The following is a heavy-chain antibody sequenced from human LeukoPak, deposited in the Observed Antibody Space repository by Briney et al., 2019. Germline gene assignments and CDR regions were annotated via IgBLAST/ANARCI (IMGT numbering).Heavy chain of an antibody. Sequence: SETLSLTCTVSGGSISSYYWSWIRQPPGKGLEWIGYIYYSGSTNYHPSLKSRVTISVDTSKNQFSLKLSSVTAADTAVYYCAGSGYYNNWFDPWGQGTLVTVSS. CDR1: GGSISSYY. CDR3: AGSGYYNNWFDP. CDR2: IYYSGST. D-gene: IGHD3-3*01. J-gene: IGHJ5*02. V-gene: IGHV4-59*08.